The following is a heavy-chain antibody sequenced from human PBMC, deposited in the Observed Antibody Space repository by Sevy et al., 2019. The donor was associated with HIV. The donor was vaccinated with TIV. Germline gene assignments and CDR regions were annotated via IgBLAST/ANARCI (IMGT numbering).Heavy chain of an antibody. Sequence: GGSLRLSCAVSGFTFSSYAMHWVRQAPGKGLEWVAVISYDGSNKYYADSVKGRFTISRDNSKNTLYLQMNSLRAEDTAVYYCARESTMIRGVPAYNWFDPWGHGTLVTVSS. J-gene: IGHJ5*02. V-gene: IGHV3-30-3*01. D-gene: IGHD3-10*01. CDR2: ISYDGSNK. CDR1: GFTFSSYA. CDR3: ARESTMIRGVPAYNWFDP.